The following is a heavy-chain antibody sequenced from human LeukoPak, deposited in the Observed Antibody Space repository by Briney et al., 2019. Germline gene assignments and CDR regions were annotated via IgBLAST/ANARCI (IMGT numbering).Heavy chain of an antibody. V-gene: IGHV3-23*01. CDR1: GFTFSSYA. D-gene: IGHD6-13*01. Sequence: PGGSLRLSCAASGFTFSSYAMSWVRQAPGKGLEWVSAIGGGGGSTYYADSVKGRFTISRDNSKNTLYLQMNSLRAEDTAVYYCAKGSSSWYYYFDYWGQGTLVTVSS. J-gene: IGHJ4*02. CDR2: IGGGGGST. CDR3: AKGSSSWYYYFDY.